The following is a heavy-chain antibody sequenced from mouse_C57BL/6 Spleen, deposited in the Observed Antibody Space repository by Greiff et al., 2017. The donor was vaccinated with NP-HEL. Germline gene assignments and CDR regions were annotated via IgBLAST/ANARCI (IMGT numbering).Heavy chain of an antibody. CDR3: ARGTTVVVFDY. V-gene: IGHV1-69*01. Sequence: VQLQQSGAELVMPGASVKLSCKASGYTFTSYWMHWVKQRPGQGLEWIGEIDPSDSYTNYNQKFKGKSTLTVDKSSSTAYMQLSSLTSEDSAVYYCARGTTVVVFDYWGQGTTLTVSS. D-gene: IGHD1-1*01. J-gene: IGHJ2*01. CDR1: GYTFTSYW. CDR2: IDPSDSYT.